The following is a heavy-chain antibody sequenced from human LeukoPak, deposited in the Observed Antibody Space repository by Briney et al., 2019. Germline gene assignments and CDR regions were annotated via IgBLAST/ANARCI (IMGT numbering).Heavy chain of an antibody. CDR1: GYTFTGYY. J-gene: IGHJ4*02. CDR3: ARDRYYYDSSGYSPYYFDY. D-gene: IGHD3-22*01. CDR2: INPNSGGT. Sequence: ASVKVSCKASGYTFTGYYMHWVRQAPGQGLEWMGWINPNSGGTNYAQKFQGRVTMTRDTSISTAYMELSRLRSDDTAAYYCARDRYYYDSSGYSPYYFDYWGQGTLVTVSS. V-gene: IGHV1-2*02.